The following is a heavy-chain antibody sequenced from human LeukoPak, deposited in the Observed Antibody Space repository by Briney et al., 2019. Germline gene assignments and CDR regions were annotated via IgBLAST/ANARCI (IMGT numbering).Heavy chain of an antibody. J-gene: IGHJ4*02. Sequence: SVKVSCKASGDTFNSYAISWVRQAPGQGPEWMGRIIPIVGLPNYAHKFQGRVTITSDRSTNTAYMELSSLNSDDTAVYYCAPGHTRDRFAYWGQGTLVTVSS. CDR3: APGHTRDRFAY. CDR1: GDTFNSYA. CDR2: IIPIVGLP. D-gene: IGHD7-27*01. V-gene: IGHV1-69*04.